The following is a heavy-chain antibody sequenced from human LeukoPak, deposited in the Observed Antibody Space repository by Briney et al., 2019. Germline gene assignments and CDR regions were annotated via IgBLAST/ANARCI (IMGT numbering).Heavy chain of an antibody. D-gene: IGHD3-9*01. CDR3: ARASTGNFDY. CDR1: GGSISSYY. Sequence: SETLSLTCTVSGGSISSYYWSWIRQPPGKGLEWIGYIYYSGSTNYNPSLKSRVTISVDTSKNQFSLKLRSVTAADTAVYYCARASTGNFDYWGQGTLVTVSS. J-gene: IGHJ4*02. V-gene: IGHV4-59*08. CDR2: IYYSGST.